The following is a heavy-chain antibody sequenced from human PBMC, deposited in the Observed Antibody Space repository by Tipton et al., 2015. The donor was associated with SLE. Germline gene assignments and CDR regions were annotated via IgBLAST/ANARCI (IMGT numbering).Heavy chain of an antibody. CDR3: AKESLDYGDYGDDAFDI. CDR1: GFTFSSYG. CDR2: IRYDGSNK. J-gene: IGHJ3*02. V-gene: IGHV3-30*02. D-gene: IGHD4-17*01. Sequence: GSLRLSCAASGFTFSSYGMHWVRQAPGKGLEWVAFIRYDGSNKYYADSVKGRFTISRDNSKNTLYLQMNSLRAEDTAVYYCAKESLDYGDYGDDAFDIWGQGTMVTVSS.